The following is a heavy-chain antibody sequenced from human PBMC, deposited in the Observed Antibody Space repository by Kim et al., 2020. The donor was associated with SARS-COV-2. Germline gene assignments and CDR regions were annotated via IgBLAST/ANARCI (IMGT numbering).Heavy chain of an antibody. V-gene: IGHV3-7*03. CDR1: GFTFSSYW. Sequence: GGSLRLSCAASGFTFSSYWMSWVRQAPGKGLEWVANIKQDGSEKYYVDSVKGRFTISRENAKNSLYLQMNSLRVEDTAVYYCAREIAAVQRGFEFWGQGTLVTVSS. CDR3: AREIAAVQRGFEF. D-gene: IGHD6-13*01. J-gene: IGHJ4*02. CDR2: IKQDGSEK.